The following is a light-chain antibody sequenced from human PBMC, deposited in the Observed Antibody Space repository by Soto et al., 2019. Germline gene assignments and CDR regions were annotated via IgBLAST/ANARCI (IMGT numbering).Light chain of an antibody. CDR3: SSFTSSLTNV. Sequence: QSVLTQPAFVSGSPGESITISCTGTSSDVGGYNSVSWYQHHPGKAPKLILYDVGHRPSGVSYRFSGTKSGNTASLTISGLQDADDADYFCSSFTSSLTNVFGSGTKLTVL. CDR1: SSDVGGYNS. CDR2: DVG. V-gene: IGLV2-14*03. J-gene: IGLJ1*01.